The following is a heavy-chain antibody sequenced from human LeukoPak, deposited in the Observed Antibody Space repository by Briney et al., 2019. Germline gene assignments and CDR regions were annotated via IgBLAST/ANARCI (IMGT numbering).Heavy chain of an antibody. CDR1: GGSFSGYY. D-gene: IGHD3-16*01. J-gene: IGHJ5*02. V-gene: IGHV4-34*01. CDR2: INHSGST. CDR3: ARSPWGSHYP. Sequence: TSSETLSLTCAVYGGSFSGYYWSWIRQPPGKGLEWIGEINHSGSTNYNPSLKSRVTISVDTSKNQFSLKLSSVTAADTAVYYCARSPWGSHYPWGQGTLVTVSS.